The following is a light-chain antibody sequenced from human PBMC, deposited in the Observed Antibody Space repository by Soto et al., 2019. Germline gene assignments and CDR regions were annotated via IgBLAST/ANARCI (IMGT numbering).Light chain of an antibody. CDR1: SSNIGSNT. Sequence: QSVLTQPPSASGTPGQRVTISCSGGSSNIGSNTVNWYQQLPGTAPKLLIYDNNQRPSGVPDRFSGSKSGTSASLAISGLQSEDEADYSCAAWADRLNGHVVFGGGTKLTVL. CDR2: DNN. V-gene: IGLV1-44*01. CDR3: AAWADRLNGHVV. J-gene: IGLJ2*01.